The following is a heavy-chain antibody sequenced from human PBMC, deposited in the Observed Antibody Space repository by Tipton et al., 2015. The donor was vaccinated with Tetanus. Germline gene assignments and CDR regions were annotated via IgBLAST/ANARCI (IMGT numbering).Heavy chain of an antibody. CDR2: ISSSGSTT. D-gene: IGHD2-21*02. J-gene: IGHJ6*02. CDR3: AKDTGVTPHYGMDV. Sequence: SLRLSCAASGFTFSSYATRWVRQAPGKGLEWVSFISSSGSTTDYADSVKGRFTLSRDNAKNSLYLQMNSLKTEDTALYYCAKDTGVTPHYGMDVWGQGTTVTVSS. CDR1: GFTFSSYA. V-gene: IGHV3-48*04.